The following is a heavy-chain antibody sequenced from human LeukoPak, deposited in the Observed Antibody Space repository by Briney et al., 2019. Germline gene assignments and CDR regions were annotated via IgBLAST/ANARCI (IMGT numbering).Heavy chain of an antibody. Sequence: GASVTVSSKASGYTFTIYDINWVRQAPGQGLEWMGWMNPNSGNTGYAQKFQDRVTMTRNTSISTAYMELSGLRSEDTAMYYCARKTLYGSGKSWFDRWGQGTLVTVSS. D-gene: IGHD3-10*01. V-gene: IGHV1-8*01. CDR1: GYTFTIYD. CDR2: MNPNSGNT. J-gene: IGHJ5*02. CDR3: ARKTLYGSGKSWFDR.